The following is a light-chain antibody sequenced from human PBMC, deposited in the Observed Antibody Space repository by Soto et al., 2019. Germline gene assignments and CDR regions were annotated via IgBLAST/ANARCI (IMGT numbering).Light chain of an antibody. J-gene: IGKJ5*01. CDR3: QXLNSDPPIT. CDR1: QGISTY. CDR2: TAS. V-gene: IGKV1-9*01. Sequence: IQLTQSPSSLSASVGDRVTITCRASQGISTYLAWYQQKPGRAPKLLIYTASTLQSGVPSRFSGRGSGTDFTLTISSLQPEDFATYYXQXLNSDPPITFGQGTRLEI.